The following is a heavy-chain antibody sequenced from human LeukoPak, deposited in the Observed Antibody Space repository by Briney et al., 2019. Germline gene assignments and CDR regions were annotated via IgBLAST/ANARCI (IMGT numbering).Heavy chain of an antibody. J-gene: IGHJ4*02. Sequence: SETLSLTCAVFGGSFTTYYWTWIHQPPGKGLEWIGESHHSGKINYKPSLRSRVTISLDTSKNQFSLNLSSVTAADTAVYYCARGLGSGWVDFWGQGTLVTVSS. CDR1: GGSFTTYY. CDR3: ARGLGSGWVDF. V-gene: IGHV4-34*01. CDR2: SHHSGKI. D-gene: IGHD6-19*01.